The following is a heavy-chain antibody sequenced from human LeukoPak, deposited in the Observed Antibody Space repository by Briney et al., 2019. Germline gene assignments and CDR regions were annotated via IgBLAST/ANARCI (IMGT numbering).Heavy chain of an antibody. CDR3: ARGSGVWLRSIHPDY. CDR1: GYTFASYA. J-gene: IGHJ4*02. V-gene: IGHV7-4-1*02. D-gene: IGHD5-12*01. Sequence: ASVKVSCKASGYTFASYAMNWVRQAPGQGLEWMGWINTNTGNPTYAQGFTGRFVFSLDTSVSTAYLQISSLKAEDTAVYYCARGSGVWLRSIHPDYWGQGTLVTVSS. CDR2: INTNTGNP.